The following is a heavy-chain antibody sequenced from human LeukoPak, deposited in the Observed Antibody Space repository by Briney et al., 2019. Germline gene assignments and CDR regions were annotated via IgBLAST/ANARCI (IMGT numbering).Heavy chain of an antibody. CDR1: GFTFSSYD. CDR2: ISSNGGST. Sequence: GGSLRLSCAASGFTFSSYDMNWVRQAPGKGLEYVSAISSNGGSTYYATSVKGRFTLSRDNSKNTLYLQMGSLRAEDMAVYYCARGGYRYAVDYWGQGTLVTVSS. V-gene: IGHV3-64*01. D-gene: IGHD5-18*01. CDR3: ARGGYRYAVDY. J-gene: IGHJ4*02.